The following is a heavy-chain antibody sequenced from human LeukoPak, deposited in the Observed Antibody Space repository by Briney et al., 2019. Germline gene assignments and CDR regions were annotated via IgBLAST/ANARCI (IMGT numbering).Heavy chain of an antibody. J-gene: IGHJ3*01. D-gene: IGHD6-19*01. V-gene: IGHV3-21*01. CDR1: GFTFRSYS. CDR2: IDPSSTYI. Sequence: PGGSLRLSCAAFGFTFRSYSMNWVPQAPGKGLEWVSAIDPSSTYIYYADSVKGRFTISRDNAENSLYLQMNSLRVEDTAVYYCATRVGSAWHDAFDLWGRGTLVTVSS. CDR3: ATRVGSAWHDAFDL.